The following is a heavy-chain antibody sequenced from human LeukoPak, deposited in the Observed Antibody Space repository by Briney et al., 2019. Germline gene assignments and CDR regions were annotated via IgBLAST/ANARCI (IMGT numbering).Heavy chain of an antibody. D-gene: IGHD6-19*01. CDR2: IYSSGST. Sequence: GGSQRLSCAASGFTVSTNYMSWVRQAPGKGLEWVSVIYSSGSTYYADSVKGRFTISRDDSKNTLFLQMNFLSAEDTAVYYCARISHGWFDYWGQGTLVTVSS. CDR3: ARISHGWFDY. V-gene: IGHV3-53*01. CDR1: GFTVSTNY. J-gene: IGHJ4*02.